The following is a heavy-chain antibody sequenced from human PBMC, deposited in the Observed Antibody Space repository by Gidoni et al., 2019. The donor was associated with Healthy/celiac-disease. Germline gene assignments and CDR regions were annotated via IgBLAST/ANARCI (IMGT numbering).Heavy chain of an antibody. V-gene: IGHV4-34*01. D-gene: IGHD2-15*01. CDR1: GGSFSGYY. CDR3: ASRHSVYYGMDV. J-gene: IGHJ6*02. Sequence: QVQLQQWGAGLLKPSQTPSLTCAVYGGSFSGYYWSWIRQPPGKGLEWLGEINHSGSTNYTPSLKSRVTRSVDTSKNQFSLKLSAVTAADTAVYYGASRHSVYYGMDVWGQGTTVTVSS. CDR2: INHSGST.